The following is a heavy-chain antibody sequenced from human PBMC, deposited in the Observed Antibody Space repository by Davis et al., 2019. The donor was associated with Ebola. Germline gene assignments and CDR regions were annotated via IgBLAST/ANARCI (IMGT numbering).Heavy chain of an antibody. CDR3: ASGVLNNDWQHQFNY. D-gene: IGHD3-9*01. CDR1: DFAFSNYW. J-gene: IGHJ4*02. V-gene: IGHV3-74*01. Sequence: GESLKISCAASDFAFSNYWMHWVRQAPGKGLVWVSRIGGDASSTHYADSVMGRFTISRDNAKNTLYLQMNSLTAEDTAIYYCASGVLNNDWQHQFNYWGPGTLVTVSS. CDR2: IGGDASST.